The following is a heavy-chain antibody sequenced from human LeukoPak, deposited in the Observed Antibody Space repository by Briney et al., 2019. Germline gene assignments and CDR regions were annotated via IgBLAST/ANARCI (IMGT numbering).Heavy chain of an antibody. J-gene: IGHJ4*02. CDR3: ARDGDRYCTNGVCSHFDY. CDR1: GGTFSSYA. D-gene: IGHD2-8*01. V-gene: IGHV1-69*05. CDR2: IIPIFGTA. Sequence: ASVKVSCKASGGTFSSYAISWVRQAPGQGLEWMGGIIPIFGTANYAQKFQGRVTITTDESTSTAYMELSSLRSEETAVYYCARDGDRYCTNGVCSHFDYWGQGTLVTVSS.